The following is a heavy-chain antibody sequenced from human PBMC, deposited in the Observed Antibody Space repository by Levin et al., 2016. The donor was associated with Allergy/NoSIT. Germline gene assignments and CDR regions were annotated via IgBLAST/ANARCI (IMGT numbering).Heavy chain of an antibody. CDR2: ISSSGSTI. V-gene: IGHV3-48*03. Sequence: WIRQPPGKGLEWVSYISSSGSTIYYADSVKGRFTISRDNAKNSLYLQMNSLRAEDTAVYYCARDSGGSYYDSDYWGQGTLVTVSS. D-gene: IGHD1-26*01. J-gene: IGHJ4*02. CDR3: ARDSGGSYYDSDY.